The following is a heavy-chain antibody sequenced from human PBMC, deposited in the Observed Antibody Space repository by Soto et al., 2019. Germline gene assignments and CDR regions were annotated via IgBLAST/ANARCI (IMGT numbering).Heavy chain of an antibody. V-gene: IGHV3-7*01. Sequence: GGSLRLSCAASGFTFSSYWMSWVRQAPGKGLEWVANIKQDGGEKYYVDSVKGRFTISRDNAKNSLYLQMNSLRAEDTAVYYCARDLVFLDGPDYDFWSGYDPSRGYMDVWGKGTTVTVSS. CDR1: GFTFSSYW. CDR2: IKQDGGEK. CDR3: ARDLVFLDGPDYDFWSGYDPSRGYMDV. D-gene: IGHD3-3*01. J-gene: IGHJ6*03.